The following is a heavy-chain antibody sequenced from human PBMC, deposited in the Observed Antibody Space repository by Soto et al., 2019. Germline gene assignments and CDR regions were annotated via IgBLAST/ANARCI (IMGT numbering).Heavy chain of an antibody. CDR2: IKSKTDGGTT. J-gene: IGHJ6*03. Sequence: GGSLRLSCAASGFTFSNAWMSWVRQAPGKGLEWVGRIKSKTDGGTTDYAAPVKGRFTISRDDSKNTLYLQMNSLKTEDTAVYYCTTGRPGTTTRGGDYYYYMDVWGKGTTVTVSS. CDR3: TTGRPGTTTRGGDYYYYMDV. CDR1: GFTFSNAW. D-gene: IGHD1-7*01. V-gene: IGHV3-15*01.